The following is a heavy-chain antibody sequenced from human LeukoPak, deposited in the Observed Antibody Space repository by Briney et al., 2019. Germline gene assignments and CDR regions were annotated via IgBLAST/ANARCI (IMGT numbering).Heavy chain of an antibody. CDR2: ISSSSSYI. D-gene: IGHD3-10*01. CDR3: ARGGRLLWFGEPIDY. Sequence: GGSLRLSCAASGFTFSSYSMNWVRQAPGKGLEWVSSISSSSSYIYYADSVKGRFTISRDNAKNSLYLQMNSLRAEDTAVYYCARGGRLLWFGEPIDYWGQGTLVTVSS. CDR1: GFTFSSYS. J-gene: IGHJ4*02. V-gene: IGHV3-21*01.